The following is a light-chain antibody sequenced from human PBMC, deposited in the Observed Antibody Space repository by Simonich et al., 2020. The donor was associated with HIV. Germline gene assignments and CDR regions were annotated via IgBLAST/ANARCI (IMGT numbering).Light chain of an antibody. CDR2: DAS. V-gene: IGKV3-11*01. J-gene: IGKJ3*01. CDR3: QQRSNWPPT. CDR1: QSITSN. Sequence: EIVMTQSPATLSVSPGERATLSCTASQSITSNLALYQPKPGQAPRLLIYDASNRATGIPARFSGSGSGTDFTLTISSLEPEDFAVYYCQQRSNWPPTFGPGTKVDIK.